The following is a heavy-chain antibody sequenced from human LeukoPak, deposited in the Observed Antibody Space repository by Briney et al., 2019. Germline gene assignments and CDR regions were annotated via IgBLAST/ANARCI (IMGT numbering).Heavy chain of an antibody. Sequence: PGGSLRLSCEASGFTFSTYGINWVRQAPGKGLDWVSAISGSGGSTYYADSVKGRFTISRDNSKNTLWLQMNSLKGEDTDVYYCAKTWGGRGYYGYGPSEYFYYMDVWGKGTTVTISS. J-gene: IGHJ6*03. CDR3: AKTWGGRGYYGYGPSEYFYYMDV. D-gene: IGHD3-10*01. CDR1: GFTFSTYG. CDR2: ISGSGGST. V-gene: IGHV3-23*01.